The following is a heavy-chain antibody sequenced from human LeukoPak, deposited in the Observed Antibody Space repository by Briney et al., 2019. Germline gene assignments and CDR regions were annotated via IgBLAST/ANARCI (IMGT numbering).Heavy chain of an antibody. Sequence: GGSLRLSCAASGFTFSSYAMHWVRQAPGKGLEWVAVISYDGSNKYYADSVKGRFTISRDNSKNTLYLQMNSLRAEDTAVYYCARSEKKAYYDILTEVEYFDYWGQGTLVTVSS. CDR2: ISYDGSNK. J-gene: IGHJ4*02. CDR1: GFTFSSYA. CDR3: ARSEKKAYYDILTEVEYFDY. V-gene: IGHV3-30*04. D-gene: IGHD3-9*01.